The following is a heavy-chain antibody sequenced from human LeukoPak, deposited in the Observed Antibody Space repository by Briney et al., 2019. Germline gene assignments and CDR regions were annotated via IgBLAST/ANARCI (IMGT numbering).Heavy chain of an antibody. V-gene: IGHV3-21*01. CDR1: GFTFSSYS. Sequence: GGSLRPSCAASGFTFSSYSMNWVRQAPGKGLEWVSSISSSSSYIYYADSVKGRFTISRDNAKNSLYLQMNGLRAEDTAVYYCARITMVRAIDYWGQGTLVTVSS. D-gene: IGHD3-10*01. J-gene: IGHJ4*02. CDR2: ISSSSSYI. CDR3: ARITMVRAIDY.